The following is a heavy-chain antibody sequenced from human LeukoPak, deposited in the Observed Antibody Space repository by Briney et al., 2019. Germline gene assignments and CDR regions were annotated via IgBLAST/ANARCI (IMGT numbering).Heavy chain of an antibody. CDR3: ARDPHSSGSPTG. J-gene: IGHJ4*02. V-gene: IGHV3-30-3*01. CDR1: GFTFSSYA. Sequence: GGSLRLSCAASGFTFSSYAMHWVRQAPGKGLEWVAIISYDGSNKYYADSVKGRFTISRDNSKNTLYLQMNSLRAEDTAVYYCARDPHSSGSPTGWGQGTLVTVSS. D-gene: IGHD3-22*01. CDR2: ISYDGSNK.